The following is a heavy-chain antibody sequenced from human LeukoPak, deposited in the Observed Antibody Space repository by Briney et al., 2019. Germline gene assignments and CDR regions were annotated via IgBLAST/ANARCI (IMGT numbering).Heavy chain of an antibody. CDR3: ARLYDSSGYTNWLDP. V-gene: IGHV4-59*11. J-gene: IGHJ5*02. CDR1: GDSISSHY. Sequence: SETLSLTCTVSGDSISSHYWRWIRQHPREGRLWMVYIYYSGSSKYNPSLKSRVTISVDTSKNQFSLKLSSVTAADTAVYYCARLYDSSGYTNWLDPWGQGTLVTVSS. D-gene: IGHD3-22*01. CDR2: IYYSGSS.